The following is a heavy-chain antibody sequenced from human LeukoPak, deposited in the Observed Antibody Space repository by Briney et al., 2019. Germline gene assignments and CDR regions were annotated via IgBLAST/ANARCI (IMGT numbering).Heavy chain of an antibody. CDR3: ARVSGWDPTPY. CDR1: GFTFNSSA. Sequence: GASVKVSCKASGFTFNSSAVQWVRQARGQRLEWIGWIVVGSGNTNYAQKFQERVTITRDMSTSTAYMELSSLRSEDTAVYYCARVSGWDPTPYWGQGTLVTVSS. V-gene: IGHV1-58*01. J-gene: IGHJ4*02. D-gene: IGHD6-19*01. CDR2: IVVGSGNT.